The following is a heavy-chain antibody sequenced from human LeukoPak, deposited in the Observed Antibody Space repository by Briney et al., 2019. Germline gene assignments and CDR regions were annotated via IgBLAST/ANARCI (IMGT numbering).Heavy chain of an antibody. J-gene: IGHJ4*02. CDR1: GYTFTSYD. D-gene: IGHD1-26*01. CDR2: ISAYNGNT. Sequence: ASVKVSCKASGYTFTSYDISWVRQAPGQGLEWMGWISAYNGNTNYAQKLQGRVTMTTDTSTSTAYMELRSLRSDDTAVYYCARVKNAGIVGATGYWGQGTLVTVSS. V-gene: IGHV1-18*01. CDR3: ARVKNAGIVGATGY.